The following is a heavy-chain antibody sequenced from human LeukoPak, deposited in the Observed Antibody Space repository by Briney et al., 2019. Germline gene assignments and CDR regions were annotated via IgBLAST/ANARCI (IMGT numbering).Heavy chain of an antibody. V-gene: IGHV4-59*01. CDR1: GGSISSYY. CDR2: IYYSGST. Sequence: SETLSLTCTVSGGSISSYYWSWIRQPPGKGLGWIGYIYYSGSTNYNPSLKSRVTISVDTSKNQFSLKLSSVTAADTAVYYCARNKSGYYPYYYYYYGMDVWGQGTTVTVSS. CDR3: ARNKSGYYPYYYYYYGMDV. J-gene: IGHJ6*02. D-gene: IGHD3-22*01.